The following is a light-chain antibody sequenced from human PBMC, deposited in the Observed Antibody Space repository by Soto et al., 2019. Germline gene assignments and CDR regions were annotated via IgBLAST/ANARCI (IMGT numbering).Light chain of an antibody. CDR3: LQTDSVPRN. CDR1: QSISTS. Sequence: DIQMTQSPSSLSASVGDRVTITCRASQSISTSLCWFQQKPGRAPKLLISDASTLQSGVPSRFSGSGFWTEFTLTIRSLQPEDCADYYCLQTDSVPRNFGQGTTLHIK. CDR2: DAS. V-gene: IGKV1-39*01. J-gene: IGKJ2*01.